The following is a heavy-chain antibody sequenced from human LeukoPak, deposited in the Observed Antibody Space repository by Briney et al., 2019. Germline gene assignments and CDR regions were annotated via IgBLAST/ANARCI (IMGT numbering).Heavy chain of an antibody. V-gene: IGHV3-15*01. CDR2: IKSKTDGGTT. Sequence: GGSLRLSCAASGFTFSNAWMSWVRQAPGKGLEWVGRIKSKTDGGTTDYAAPVKGRFTISRDDSKNTLYLQMNSLKTEDTAVHYCTTVGIVVVPAAKWGGYYYYYGMDVWGQGTTVTVSS. D-gene: IGHD2-2*01. J-gene: IGHJ6*02. CDR1: GFTFSNAW. CDR3: TTVGIVVVPAAKWGGYYYYYGMDV.